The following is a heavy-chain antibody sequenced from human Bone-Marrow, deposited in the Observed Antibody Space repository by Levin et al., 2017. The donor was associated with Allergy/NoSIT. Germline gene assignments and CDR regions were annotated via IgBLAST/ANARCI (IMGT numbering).Heavy chain of an antibody. Sequence: SETLSLTCSVSGASISSYYWSWIRQTPGKGLEWIGYMSHSGNAKYNPSLKSRVAISIDTSKNQFSLNVTSVIPADAAVYYCARARGGLRFLEWPYYFDSWGQGTLVTVSS. CDR3: ARARGGLRFLEWPYYFDS. D-gene: IGHD3-3*01. J-gene: IGHJ4*02. CDR2: MSHSGNA. CDR1: GASISSYY. V-gene: IGHV4-59*01.